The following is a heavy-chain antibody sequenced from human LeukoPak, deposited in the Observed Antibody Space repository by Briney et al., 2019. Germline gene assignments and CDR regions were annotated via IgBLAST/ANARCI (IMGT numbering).Heavy chain of an antibody. CDR3: ASMKGSGTYSSFDF. CDR2: IKQDGSEK. D-gene: IGHD3-10*01. V-gene: IGHV3-7*01. CDR1: GFTFSNYW. J-gene: IGHJ4*02. Sequence: SGGSLRLSCAASGFTFSNYWMSWVRQAPGKGLEWVASIKQDGSEKYYIDSVKGRFTISRDNAKNSLYLQMNSLRVEEAAVYYCASMKGSGTYSSFDFWGQGTLVTVSS.